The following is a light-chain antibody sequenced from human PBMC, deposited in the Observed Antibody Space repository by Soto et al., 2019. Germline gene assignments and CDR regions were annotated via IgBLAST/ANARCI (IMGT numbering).Light chain of an antibody. V-gene: IGKV3-20*01. J-gene: IGKJ2*01. CDR3: HQYANSPFT. CDR1: QSVARNL. CDR2: VAT. Sequence: EIALTQSPGTLSLSPGERATLSCRASQSVARNLLAWFQQRPGQPPRLLLYVATGRATGIPDRFSASGSATDFTLPINRLEPEDFAVYYFHQYANSPFTFGQGTKLEIK.